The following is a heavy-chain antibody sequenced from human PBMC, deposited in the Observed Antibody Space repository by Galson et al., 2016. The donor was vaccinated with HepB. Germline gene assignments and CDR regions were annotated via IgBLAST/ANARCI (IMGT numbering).Heavy chain of an antibody. Sequence: SVKVSCKASGYTFTGYYIHWVRQAPGQGLEWMGWINPNNGGTNYAQRFQGWVTMTMDTSTSTAYMEMSRLKSDDTAVYYCARDRCSGGSCYSHSDLSFDYWGQGTLVTVSS. CDR1: GYTFTGYY. D-gene: IGHD2-15*01. CDR3: ARDRCSGGSCYSHSDLSFDY. CDR2: INPNNGGT. V-gene: IGHV1-2*04. J-gene: IGHJ4*02.